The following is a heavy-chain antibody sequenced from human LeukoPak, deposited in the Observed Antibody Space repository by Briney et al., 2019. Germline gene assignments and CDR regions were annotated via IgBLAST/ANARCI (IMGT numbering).Heavy chain of an antibody. CDR3: ARDKSGSNSFDY. D-gene: IGHD1-26*01. CDR2: IIPIFGTA. V-gene: IGHV1-69*01. CDR1: GGTFSSYA. Sequence: SVKVSCKASGGTFSSYAISWVRQAPGQGLEWMRGIIPIFGTANYAQKFQGRVTITADESTSTAYMELSSLRSEDTAVYYCARDKSGSNSFDYWGQGTLVTVSS. J-gene: IGHJ4*02.